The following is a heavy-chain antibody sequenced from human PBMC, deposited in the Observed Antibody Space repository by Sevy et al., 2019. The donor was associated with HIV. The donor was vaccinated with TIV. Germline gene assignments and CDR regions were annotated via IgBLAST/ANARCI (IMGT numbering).Heavy chain of an antibody. D-gene: IGHD3-16*01. CDR2: ISVSSSDK. V-gene: IGHV3-11*01. J-gene: IGHJ4*02. CDR3: VGRRYSPAYSWSYHFDY. Sequence: GGSLRLSCAASGFDFSDYYMNRIRQTPGKGLEWISYISVSSSDKYYIDSVKGRFAISRDNARNSLYLQMNSLRVEDTAVYFCVGRRYSPAYSWSYHFDYWGQGALVTVSS. CDR1: GFDFSDYY.